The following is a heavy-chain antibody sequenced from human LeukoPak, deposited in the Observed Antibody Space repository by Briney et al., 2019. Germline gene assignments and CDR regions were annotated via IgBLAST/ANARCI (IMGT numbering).Heavy chain of an antibody. D-gene: IGHD3-22*01. CDR1: GYTFTGYY. V-gene: IGHV1-2*02. CDR2: INPNSGGT. Sequence: GASVKVSCKASGYTFTGYYMHWVRQAPGQGLEWTGWINPNSGGTDYAQKFQGRVTMTRDTSISTAYMELSRLRSDDTAVYYCAGGNYYDSTAPAFWGQGTLVTVSS. J-gene: IGHJ4*02. CDR3: AGGNYYDSTAPAF.